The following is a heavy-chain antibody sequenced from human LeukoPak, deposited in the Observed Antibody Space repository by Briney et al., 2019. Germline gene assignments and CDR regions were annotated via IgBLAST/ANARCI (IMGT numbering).Heavy chain of an antibody. D-gene: IGHD3-10*01. CDR1: GGSIRSYY. Sequence: SETLSLTCTVSGGSIRSYYWSWIRQPPGKGLEWIAYIYYSGSTNYNPSLKSRVTISVDTSKNQFSLKLSSVTAADTAVYYCARLGRFGEKPNYWGQGTLVTVSS. J-gene: IGHJ4*02. CDR2: IYYSGST. CDR3: ARLGRFGEKPNY. V-gene: IGHV4-59*01.